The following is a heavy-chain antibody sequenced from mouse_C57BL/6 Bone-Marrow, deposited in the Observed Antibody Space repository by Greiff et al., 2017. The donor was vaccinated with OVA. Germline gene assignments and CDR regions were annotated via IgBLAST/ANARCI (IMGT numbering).Heavy chain of an antibody. Sequence: EVMLVESGGGLVKPGGSLKLSCAASGFTFSSYAMSWVRQTPEKRLEWVATISDGGSYTYYPDNVKGRFTITRDNAKNNLYLQMSHLKSEDTAMYYCARACGDSYFWYFDVWGTGTTVTVSS. CDR3: ARACGDSYFWYFDV. CDR1: GFTFSSYA. CDR2: ISDGGSYT. J-gene: IGHJ1*03. V-gene: IGHV5-4*03. D-gene: IGHD2-12*01.